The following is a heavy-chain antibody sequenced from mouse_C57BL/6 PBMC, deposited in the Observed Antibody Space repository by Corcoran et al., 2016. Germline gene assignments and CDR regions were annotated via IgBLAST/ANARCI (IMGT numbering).Heavy chain of an antibody. CDR1: GFSLSTFGMG. CDR3: ARPYYGSSYDYFDY. J-gene: IGHJ2*01. Sequence: QVTLKESGPGILQPSQTLSLTCSFSGFSLSTFGMGVGWIRQPSGKGLEWLAHIWWDDDKYYNPALKSQLTISKDTSKNQVFLKSANVDTADTATYYCARPYYGSSYDYFDYWGQGTTLTVSS. V-gene: IGHV8-8*01. CDR2: IWWDDDK. D-gene: IGHD1-1*01.